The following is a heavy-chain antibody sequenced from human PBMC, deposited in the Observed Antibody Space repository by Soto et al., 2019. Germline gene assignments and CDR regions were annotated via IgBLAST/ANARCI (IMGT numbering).Heavy chain of an antibody. CDR2: ISYDGSNK. J-gene: IGHJ4*02. V-gene: IGHV3-30-3*01. Sequence: LRLSCAASGFTFSSYAMHWVRQAPGKGLEWVAVISYDGSNKYYADSVKGRFTISRDNSKNTLYLQMNSLRAEDTAVYYCASFPEMATINPPFDYWGQGTLVTVSS. D-gene: IGHD5-12*01. CDR1: GFTFSSYA. CDR3: ASFPEMATINPPFDY.